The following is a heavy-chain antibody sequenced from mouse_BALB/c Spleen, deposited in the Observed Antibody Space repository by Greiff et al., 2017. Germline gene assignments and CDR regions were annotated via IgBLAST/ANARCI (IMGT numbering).Heavy chain of an antibody. CDR2: INSNGGST. CDR1: GFTFSSYG. J-gene: IGHJ1*01. V-gene: IGHV5-6-3*01. CDR3: ARDHYYGSSWYFDV. Sequence: EVMLVESGGGLVQPGGSLKLSCAASGFTFSSYGMSWVRQTPDKRLELVATINSNGGSTYYPDSVKGRFTISRDNAKNTLYLQMSSLKSEDTAMYYCARDHYYGSSWYFDVWGAGTTVTVSS. D-gene: IGHD1-1*01.